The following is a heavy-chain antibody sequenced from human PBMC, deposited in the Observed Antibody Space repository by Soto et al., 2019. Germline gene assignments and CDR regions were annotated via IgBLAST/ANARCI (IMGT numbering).Heavy chain of an antibody. D-gene: IGHD3-3*01. V-gene: IGHV3-21*01. J-gene: IGHJ6*04. Sequence: GGSLRLSCAASGFTFSSYIMNWVRQAPGKGLEWVSSISSSSSYIYYADSVKGRFTISRDNAKNSLYLQMNSLRAEDTAVYYCARPAYYDFWSGPGVWGKGTTVTVSS. CDR3: ARPAYYDFWSGPGV. CDR2: ISSSSSYI. CDR1: GFTFSSYI.